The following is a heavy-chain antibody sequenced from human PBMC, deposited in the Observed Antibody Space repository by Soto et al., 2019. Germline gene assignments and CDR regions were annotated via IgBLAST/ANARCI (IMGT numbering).Heavy chain of an antibody. J-gene: IGHJ4*02. D-gene: IGHD5-18*01. CDR1: GGSISSSRYY. Sequence: PSETLSLTCTVSGGSISSSRYYWGWIRQPPGKGLEWIGSIYYSGSTYYNPSLKSRLTISVDTSKNQFSLKLSSVTAADTAVYFCARRTYSNGFFDYWGQGTRVTVSS. CDR2: IYYSGST. V-gene: IGHV4-39*01. CDR3: ARRTYSNGFFDY.